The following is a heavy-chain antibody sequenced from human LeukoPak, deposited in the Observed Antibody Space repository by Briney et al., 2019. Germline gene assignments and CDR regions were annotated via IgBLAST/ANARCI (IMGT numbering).Heavy chain of an antibody. V-gene: IGHV3-23*01. CDR2: ISATGIST. D-gene: IGHD3-16*01. CDR1: GFTFSSYG. J-gene: IGHJ3*02. CDR3: ATSLPLYDYVWGTRPATLYAAFDI. Sequence: GGTLRLSCAASGFTFSSYGMSWVRQAPGKGLEWVSSISATGISTYYADSVEGRFTISRDNSKNTPYLQMNSLRAEDTAVYYCATSLPLYDYVWGTRPATLYAAFDIWGQGTMVTVSS.